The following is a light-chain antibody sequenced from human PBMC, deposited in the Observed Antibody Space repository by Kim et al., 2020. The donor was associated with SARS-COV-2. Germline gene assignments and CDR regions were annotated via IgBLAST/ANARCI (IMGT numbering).Light chain of an antibody. Sequence: EIVLTQSPATLSLSPGERATLSCRASQGVGKYLAWHQQKPGQAPRLLIYAVSSRATGIPARFSGSGSGTDFTLTISSLEPEDFAVYYCKHHTSWPLSVGGGTKVDIK. V-gene: IGKV3-11*01. CDR1: QGVGKY. CDR2: AVS. J-gene: IGKJ4*01. CDR3: KHHTSWPLS.